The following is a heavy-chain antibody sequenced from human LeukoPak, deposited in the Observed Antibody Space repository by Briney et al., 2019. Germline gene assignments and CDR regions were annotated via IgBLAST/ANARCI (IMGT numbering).Heavy chain of an antibody. V-gene: IGHV4-59*08. Sequence: PETLSLTCTVSGDSITNYYRTWIRQPPGKGLEWIGFIYNSRGANYNPPRKCRVTISVDTSKNQVSLKLDSVTGADTGVYFCARRNVLTEGEALDIGGQGTMLTVSS. D-gene: IGHD3-16*01. CDR2: IYNSRGA. CDR3: ARRNVLTEGEALDI. CDR1: GDSITNYY. J-gene: IGHJ3*02.